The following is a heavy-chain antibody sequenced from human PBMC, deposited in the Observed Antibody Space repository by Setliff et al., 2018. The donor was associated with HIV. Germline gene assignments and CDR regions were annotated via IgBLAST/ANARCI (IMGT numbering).Heavy chain of an antibody. CDR1: GFTFSSYG. V-gene: IGHV3-7*01. CDR2: IKQDGSEK. Sequence: GGSLRLSCAASGFTFSSYGMHWVRQAPGKGLEWVANIKQDGSEKYYVESVKGRFTISRDNANNSLYLQMNSLRAEDTAVYYCARGARGYSYGWGQGTLVTVSS. J-gene: IGHJ4*02. CDR3: ARGARGYSYG. D-gene: IGHD5-18*01.